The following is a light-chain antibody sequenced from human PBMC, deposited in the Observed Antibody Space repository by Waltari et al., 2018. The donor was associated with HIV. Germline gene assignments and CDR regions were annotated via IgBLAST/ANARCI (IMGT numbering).Light chain of an antibody. CDR1: DNNA. J-gene: IGLJ1*01. CDR2: AVE. V-gene: IGLV2-23*02. Sequence: ARAQPPSVSGSPGQSIIISCADIDNNAVSLYQQHPDKAPKVVLSAVERRPPGISSRFSGFRSGKNASLRISGLQAEDEADYFCCTYVGDDTKFVFGTGTRVSVL. CDR3: CTYVGDDTKFV.